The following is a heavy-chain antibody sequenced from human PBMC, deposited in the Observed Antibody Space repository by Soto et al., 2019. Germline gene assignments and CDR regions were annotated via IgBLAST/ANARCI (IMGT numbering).Heavy chain of an antibody. V-gene: IGHV4-34*01. J-gene: IGHJ4*02. CDR3: ARHPRAYGGNFRGAFDY. Sequence: QVQLQQWGAGLLKPSETLSLTCAVYGGSFSGYYWSWIRQPPGKGLEWFVEINHSGSTNYNPSLKSRVTISVDTSKNQFSLKLSSVTAADTAVYYCARHPRAYGGNFRGAFDYWGQGTLVTVSS. D-gene: IGHD4-17*01. CDR1: GGSFSGYY. CDR2: INHSGST.